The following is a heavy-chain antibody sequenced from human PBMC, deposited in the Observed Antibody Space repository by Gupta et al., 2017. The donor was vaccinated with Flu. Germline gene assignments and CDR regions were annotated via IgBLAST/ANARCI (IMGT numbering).Heavy chain of an antibody. CDR2: IKQGGNDK. CDR1: GSTFSIYW. V-gene: IGHV3-7*01. J-gene: IGHJ4*02. Sequence: EVQLVESGGGLVQPGGSLRLSCAASGSTFSIYWTSWVRQAPGKGLEWVANIKQGGNDKYYVDSVKGRFTISRDNAKNSLYLQMNSLRAEDTAVYYCARVAACVLMVFYGNDYWGRGTLVTVSS. D-gene: IGHD2-8*01. CDR3: ARVAACVLMVFYGNDY.